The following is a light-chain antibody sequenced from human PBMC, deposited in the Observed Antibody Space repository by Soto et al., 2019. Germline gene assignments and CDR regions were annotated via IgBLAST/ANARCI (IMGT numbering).Light chain of an antibody. CDR2: AAS. J-gene: IGKJ3*01. V-gene: IGKV1-17*01. Sequence: IQMTQSPSSLSASVGDRVTITCRASQGIKNDVAWYQQKPGKAPKLLIYAASSLQSGVPSRFSGSGSGTEFSLSISSLQPDDFATYYCQHYNTLSSFGPGTKVDIK. CDR3: QHYNTLSS. CDR1: QGIKND.